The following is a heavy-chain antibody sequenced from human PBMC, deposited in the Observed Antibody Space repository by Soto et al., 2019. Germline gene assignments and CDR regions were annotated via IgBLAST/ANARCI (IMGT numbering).Heavy chain of an antibody. V-gene: IGHV3-53*01. D-gene: IGHD3-10*01. CDR3: ARATYYYASGSHTLDY. Sequence: GGSLRLSCAASGFTVSSNYMSWVRQAPGKGLEWVSVIYSGGSTYYADSVKGRFTISRDNSKNTLYLQMNSLRAEDTAVYYCARATYYYASGSHTLDYWGRGTLVTVSS. CDR2: IYSGGST. CDR1: GFTVSSNY. J-gene: IGHJ4*02.